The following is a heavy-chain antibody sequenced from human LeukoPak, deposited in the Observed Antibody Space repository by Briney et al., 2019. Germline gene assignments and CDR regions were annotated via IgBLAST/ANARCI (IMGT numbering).Heavy chain of an antibody. CDR2: IYTDGSYT. Sequence: PGGSLRLSCAASGFVFSSYWMHWVRQVPGRGLVWVSRIYTDGSYTNYADSVKGRFTISRDNSKNTLYLQMNSLRAEDTAVYYCARGMDTAMVYPDYWGQGTLVTVSS. J-gene: IGHJ4*02. CDR3: ARGMDTAMVYPDY. CDR1: GFVFSSYW. V-gene: IGHV3-74*01. D-gene: IGHD5-18*01.